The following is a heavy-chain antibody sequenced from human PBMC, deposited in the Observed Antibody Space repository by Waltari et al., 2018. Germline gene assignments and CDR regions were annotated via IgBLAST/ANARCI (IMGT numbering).Heavy chain of an antibody. V-gene: IGHV3-74*01. Sequence: EVQLVESGGGIVQPGGSLRLSCEAYGFIFSPSWMHGARQGRGKGLVWVSRIDNGDGSGTSDADSVKGRFTISRDNAKNTLYLQMNSLRAEDTGVYYCARDHYYSKDVWGTGTTVTVSS. CDR1: GFIFSPSW. CDR2: IDNGDGSGT. CDR3: ARDHYYSKDV. J-gene: IGHJ6*04.